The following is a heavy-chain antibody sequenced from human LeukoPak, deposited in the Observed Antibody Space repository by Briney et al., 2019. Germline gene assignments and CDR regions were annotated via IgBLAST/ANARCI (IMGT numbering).Heavy chain of an antibody. J-gene: IGHJ6*02. CDR3: AREAPGGYGMDV. Sequence: GGSLRLSCSASGFIFSNYGMYWVRQAPGKGLEFVSAISSDGDNTFYADSVKGRFTISRDNSKDTVYLQMNRLRAEDAAVYYCAREAPGGYGMDVWGQGTTVTVSS. CDR1: GFIFSNYG. CDR2: ISSDGDNT. D-gene: IGHD2-2*01. V-gene: IGHV3-64*04.